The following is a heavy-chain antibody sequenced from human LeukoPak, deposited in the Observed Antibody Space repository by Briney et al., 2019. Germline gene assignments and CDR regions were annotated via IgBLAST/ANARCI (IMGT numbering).Heavy chain of an antibody. V-gene: IGHV1-69*04. CDR2: IIPILGIA. CDR1: GGTFSSYA. D-gene: IGHD2-2*02. CDR3: EKGNNSVVVPAAISRRTDYYYGMDV. Sequence: GSSVKVSCKASGGTFSSYAISWGRQAPGQGLEWMGRIIPILGIANYAQKFQGRVTITADKSTSTAYMELSSLRSEDTAVYYCEKGNNSVVVPAAISRRTDYYYGMDVWGQGTTVTVSS. J-gene: IGHJ6*02.